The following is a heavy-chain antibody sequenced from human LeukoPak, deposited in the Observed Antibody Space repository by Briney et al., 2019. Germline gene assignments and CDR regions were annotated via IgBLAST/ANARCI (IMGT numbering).Heavy chain of an antibody. CDR1: GFTVSSNY. CDR3: TMIEWERWRG. J-gene: IGHJ4*02. V-gene: IGHV3-66*01. D-gene: IGHD1-26*01. CDR2: IYSGGST. Sequence: PGGSLRLSCAVSGFTVSSNYMSWVRQAPGKGLEWGSVIYSGGSTYYADSVKGRFTISRDNSRHTLYLQMNSLRAEDTAVYYCTMIEWERWRGWGQGTLVTVSS.